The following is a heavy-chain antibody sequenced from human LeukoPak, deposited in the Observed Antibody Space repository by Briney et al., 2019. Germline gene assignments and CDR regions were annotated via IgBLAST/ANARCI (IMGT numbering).Heavy chain of an antibody. J-gene: IGHJ4*02. Sequence: GGTLRLSCAASGFTFSSYAMNWVRQAPGKGLEWVSGISGRGGSTYYADSVKGRFTISRDNSKNTLYLQINSLRADDTAVYYCAKGDYYDSSGRLDYWGQGTLVTVS. CDR3: AKGDYYDSSGRLDY. CDR1: GFTFSSYA. CDR2: ISGRGGST. V-gene: IGHV3-23*01. D-gene: IGHD3-22*01.